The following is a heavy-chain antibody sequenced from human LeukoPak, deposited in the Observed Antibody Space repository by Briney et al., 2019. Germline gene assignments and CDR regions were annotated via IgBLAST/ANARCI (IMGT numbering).Heavy chain of an antibody. J-gene: IGHJ4*02. D-gene: IGHD1-26*01. Sequence: GGSLRLSCAASGFTFTSYAMNWVRQAPGKGLEWVSAISGSGDATYYADSVKGRFTISRDYSKKTVYLQMNSLRAEDTAIYYCAKEWVGYLDYWGQGTLVTVSS. CDR2: ISGSGDAT. V-gene: IGHV3-23*01. CDR1: GFTFTSYA. CDR3: AKEWVGYLDY.